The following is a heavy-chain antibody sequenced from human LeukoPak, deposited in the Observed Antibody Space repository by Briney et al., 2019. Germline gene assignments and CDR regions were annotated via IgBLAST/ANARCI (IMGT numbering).Heavy chain of an antibody. CDR3: ARDRRGYSYGLFDY. V-gene: IGHV3-74*01. J-gene: IGHJ4*02. Sequence: GGSLRLSCAASGFTFSSYSMNWVRQAPGKGLEWVSRINSDGSSTSYADSVKGRFTISRDNAKNTLYLQMNSLRAEDTAVYYCARDRRGYSYGLFDYWGQGTLVTVSS. CDR1: GFTFSSYS. CDR2: INSDGSST. D-gene: IGHD5-18*01.